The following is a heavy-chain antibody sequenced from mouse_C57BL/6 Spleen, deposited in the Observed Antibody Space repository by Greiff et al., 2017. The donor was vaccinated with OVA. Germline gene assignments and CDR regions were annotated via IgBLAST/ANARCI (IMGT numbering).Heavy chain of an antibody. CDR1: GYTFTSYW. D-gene: IGHD2-2*01. Sequence: VQLQQPGAELVKPGASVKLSCKASGYTFTSYWMQWVKQRPGQGLEWIGEIDPSDSYTNYNQKFKGKATLTVDTSSSTAYMQLSSLTSEDSAVYYCARPMVTPLDYWGQGTTLTVSS. J-gene: IGHJ2*01. CDR2: IDPSDSYT. V-gene: IGHV1-50*01. CDR3: ARPMVTPLDY.